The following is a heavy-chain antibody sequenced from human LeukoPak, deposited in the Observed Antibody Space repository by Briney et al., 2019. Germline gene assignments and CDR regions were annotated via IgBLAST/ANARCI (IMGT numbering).Heavy chain of an antibody. D-gene: IGHD3-16*02. CDR2: IAYHGGAE. Sequence: GGSLRLSCAASGFTFSSYGMHWVSQAPGKGLEWVAVIAYHGGAEYYADSVKGRFTISRDNSKNTVDLQLNSLRAEDSAVYYCAKQSFRMVNYFDYWGQGTLVTVSS. J-gene: IGHJ4*02. V-gene: IGHV3-30*18. CDR3: AKQSFRMVNYFDY. CDR1: GFTFSSYG.